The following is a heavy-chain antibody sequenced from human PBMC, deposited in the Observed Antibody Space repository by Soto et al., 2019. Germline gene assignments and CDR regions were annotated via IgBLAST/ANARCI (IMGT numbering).Heavy chain of an antibody. CDR2: ISEYSGTA. CDR1: GYTFSNFG. D-gene: IGHD2-15*01. CDR3: ARVSGYCNGGGCHDY. J-gene: IGHJ4*02. Sequence: QVQLVQSGAEVKKPGASVKVSCEASGYTFSNFGIGWVRQAPGQGLEWMGWISEYSGTADYPQKLQGRVSMSTDTSTSTAYMEVRSLRSDDTAVYYCARVSGYCNGGGCHDYWGQGTLVTVSS. V-gene: IGHV1-18*01.